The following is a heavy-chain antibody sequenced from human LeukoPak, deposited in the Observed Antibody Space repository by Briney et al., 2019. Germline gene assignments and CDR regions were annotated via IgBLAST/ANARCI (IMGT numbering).Heavy chain of an antibody. D-gene: IGHD3-3*01. Sequence: SVKVSCKASGGTFSSYAISWVRQTPGQGLEWMGGIIPIFGTANYAQKFQGRVTITADESTSTAYMELSSLRSEDTAVYYCARDLNDFWSGYYDYWGQGALVTVSS. CDR3: ARDLNDFWSGYYDY. V-gene: IGHV1-69*01. J-gene: IGHJ4*02. CDR2: IIPIFGTA. CDR1: GGTFSSYA.